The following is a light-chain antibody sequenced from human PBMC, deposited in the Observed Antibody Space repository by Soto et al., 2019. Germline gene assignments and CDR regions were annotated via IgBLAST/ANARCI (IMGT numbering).Light chain of an antibody. J-gene: IGLJ1*01. CDR3: CSYVGATTYV. CDR2: EGI. V-gene: IGLV2-23*01. Sequence: QCVLTEPSSLSASPGQSITISCTGTISTVGGFNVVSWYQQHPGKAPKVIIYEGIKRPSGVSNRFSGSNSGSTASLTISGLQAEDEADYYCCSYVGATTYVLGTGTKVPAL. CDR1: ISTVGGFNV.